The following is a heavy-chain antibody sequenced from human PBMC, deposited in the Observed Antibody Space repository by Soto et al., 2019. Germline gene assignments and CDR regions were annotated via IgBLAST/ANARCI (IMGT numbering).Heavy chain of an antibody. CDR3: ARDPGITGDLDAFEI. J-gene: IGHJ3*02. Sequence: SETLSLTCTVSGGSISSGGYYWSWIRQHPGKGLGWIGYIYYSGSTYYNPSLKSRVTISVDTSKNQFSLKLSSVTAADTAVYYCARDPGITGDLDAFEIWGQGTMVTVSS. CDR2: IYYSGST. CDR1: GGSISSGGYY. V-gene: IGHV4-31*03. D-gene: IGHD1-20*01.